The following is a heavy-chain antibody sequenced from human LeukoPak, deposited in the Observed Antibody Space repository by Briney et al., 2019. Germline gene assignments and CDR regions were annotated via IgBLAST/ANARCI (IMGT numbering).Heavy chain of an antibody. CDR1: GFTFSSHW. V-gene: IGHV3-7*01. CDR3: ARVGSTANFDY. J-gene: IGHJ4*02. Sequence: GGSLRLSCAASGFTFSSHWMSWVRQAPGKGLEWVANIKQDGSEKYYVDSVKGRFTISRDNAKNSLYLQMNSLRAEDTAVYYCARVGSTANFDYWGQGTLVTVSS. CDR2: IKQDGSEK. D-gene: IGHD2-2*01.